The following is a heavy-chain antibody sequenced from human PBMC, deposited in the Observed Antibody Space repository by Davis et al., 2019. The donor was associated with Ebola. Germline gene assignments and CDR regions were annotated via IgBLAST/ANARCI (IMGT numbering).Heavy chain of an antibody. CDR2: TYYRSKWYN. Sequence: SQTLSLTCAISGDRVSSHSAAWNWIRQSTSRGLEWLGRTYYRSKWYNDYAVSVKSRITINPDTSKNQFSLQLNSVTPEDTAVYYCARGRGSYLTYFDYWGQGTLVTVSS. CDR1: GDRVSSHSAA. J-gene: IGHJ4*02. V-gene: IGHV6-1*01. CDR3: ARGRGSYLTYFDY. D-gene: IGHD3-10*01.